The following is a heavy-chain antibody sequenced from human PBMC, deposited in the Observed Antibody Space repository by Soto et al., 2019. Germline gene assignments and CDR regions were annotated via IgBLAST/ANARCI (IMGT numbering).Heavy chain of an antibody. CDR3: AEAAGGYSSAPNWFDP. J-gene: IGHJ5*02. CDR2: IIPIFGTA. D-gene: IGHD6-25*01. CDR1: GGTFSSYA. Sequence: QVQLVQSGAEVKKPGSSVKVSCKASGGTFSSYAISWVRQAPGQGLEWMGGIIPIFGTANYAQKFQGRVTITADESTSTAYMELSSLTSEDTAVYYCAEAAGGYSSAPNWFDPWGQGTLVTVSS. V-gene: IGHV1-69*01.